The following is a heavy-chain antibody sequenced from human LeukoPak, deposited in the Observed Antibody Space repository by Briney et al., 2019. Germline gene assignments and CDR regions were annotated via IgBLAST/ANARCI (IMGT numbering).Heavy chain of an antibody. D-gene: IGHD3-22*01. J-gene: IGHJ4*02. CDR3: AGCPDYYDSSGYHD. CDR1: GGSFSGYY. CDR2: INHSGST. V-gene: IGHV4-34*01. Sequence: PSETLSLTCAVYGGSFSGYYWSWIRQPPGKGLEWIGEINHSGSTNYNPSLKSRVTISVDTSKNQFSLKLSSVTAADPAVYYCAGCPDYYDSSGYHDWGQGTLVTVSS.